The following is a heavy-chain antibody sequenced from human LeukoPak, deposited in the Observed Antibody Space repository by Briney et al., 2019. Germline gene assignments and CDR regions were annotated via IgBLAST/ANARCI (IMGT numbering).Heavy chain of an antibody. Sequence: GGSLRLSCAASGIIVSDNYMTRVRQAPGKGLEWVSLIKSGGDTTYADSVKGRITISRDNSKNTLYLQMNSLRVEDTGVYYCAYPAAEGYHYYYMGVWGKGTTVSVYS. CDR1: GIIVSDNY. CDR2: IKSGGDT. V-gene: IGHV3-66*02. D-gene: IGHD1-14*01. CDR3: AYPAAEGYHYYYMGV. J-gene: IGHJ6*03.